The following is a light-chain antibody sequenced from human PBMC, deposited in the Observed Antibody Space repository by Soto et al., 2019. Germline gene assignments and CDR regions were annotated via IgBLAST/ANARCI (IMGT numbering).Light chain of an antibody. J-gene: IGLJ1*01. Sequence: QSARTQPASGSGAPGQAITISCTGTSSDVGSYNLVSWYQQHPGEAPKLMIYEVTKRPSGVSNRFSGSKSGNTASLTISGLQAQDEADYYCFSYAAGSTFVFGTGTKVTVL. V-gene: IGLV2-23*02. CDR1: SSDVGSYNL. CDR3: FSYAAGSTFV. CDR2: EVT.